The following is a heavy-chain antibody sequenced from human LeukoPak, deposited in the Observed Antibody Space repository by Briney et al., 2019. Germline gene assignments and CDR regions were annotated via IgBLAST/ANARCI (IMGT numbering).Heavy chain of an antibody. J-gene: IGHJ5*02. CDR2: IIPVFGTA. CDR3: ARGYYYGSESYWHTKWFDP. Sequence: GASVKVSCKASGGTFNSHVISWVRQAPGQGLEWMGGIIPVFGTANYAQKFQGRVTITTDESTTTAYMEMSSLRPEDTAVYYCARGYYYGSESYWHTKWFDPWGQGTLVTASS. D-gene: IGHD3-10*01. V-gene: IGHV1-69*05. CDR1: GGTFNSHV.